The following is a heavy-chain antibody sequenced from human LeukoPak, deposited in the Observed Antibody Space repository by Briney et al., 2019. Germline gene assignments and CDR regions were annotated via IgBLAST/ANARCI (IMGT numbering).Heavy chain of an antibody. CDR1: GGSISSGGYY. V-gene: IGHV4-31*03. Sequence: KSSETLSLTCTVSGGSISSGGYYWSWIRQHPGKGLEWIGYIYYSGSTYYNPSLKSRVTISVDTSKNQFSLKLSSVTAADTAVYYCARGYCSSTSCYLDYWGQGTLVTVSS. CDR3: ARGYCSSTSCYLDY. J-gene: IGHJ4*02. D-gene: IGHD2-2*01. CDR2: IYYSGST.